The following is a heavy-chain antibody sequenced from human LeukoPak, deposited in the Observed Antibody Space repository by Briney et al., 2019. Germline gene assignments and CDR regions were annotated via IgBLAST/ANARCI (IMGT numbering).Heavy chain of an antibody. CDR3: ARLIVVVSTGDY. Sequence: SETLSLTCSVSGGSITTADNYWGWVRQSPGKGLEWIGSMFYDGTTFHSPSLKSRVTISVDTSKSQFSLRLSSVTDADTAVYYCARLIVVVSTGDYWGQGTLVTVSS. D-gene: IGHD3-22*01. CDR1: GGSITTADNY. CDR2: MFYDGTT. V-gene: IGHV4-39*01. J-gene: IGHJ4*02.